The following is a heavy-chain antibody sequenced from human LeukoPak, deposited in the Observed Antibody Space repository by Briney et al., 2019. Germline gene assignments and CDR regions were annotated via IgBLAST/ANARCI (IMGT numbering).Heavy chain of an antibody. V-gene: IGHV3-23*01. CDR1: GFTFSSYA. J-gene: IGHJ4*02. D-gene: IGHD2-21*02. CDR3: AKRDRPCSGDCSAPYYFDY. Sequence: GGSLRLSCAASGFTFSSYAMSWVRQAPGKGLEWVSSISSSGANTYYADSVKGRFTISRDNSKNTLYLQMSSLRVEDTAVYYCAKRDRPCSGDCSAPYYFDYRGQGTLVTVSS. CDR2: ISSSGANT.